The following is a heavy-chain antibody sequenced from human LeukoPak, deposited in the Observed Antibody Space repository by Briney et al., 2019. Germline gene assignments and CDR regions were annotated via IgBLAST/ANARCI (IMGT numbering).Heavy chain of an antibody. D-gene: IGHD2-2*01. CDR3: ARDRYCSSTSCFFDY. J-gene: IGHJ4*02. Sequence: PSQTLSLTCAVSGGSISSGGYSWSWIRQPAGKGLEWIGRIYTSGSTNYNPSLKSRVTMSVDTSKNQFSLKLSSVTAADTAVYYCARDRYCSSTSCFFDYWGQGTLVTVSS. V-gene: IGHV4-61*02. CDR1: GGSISSGGYS. CDR2: IYTSGST.